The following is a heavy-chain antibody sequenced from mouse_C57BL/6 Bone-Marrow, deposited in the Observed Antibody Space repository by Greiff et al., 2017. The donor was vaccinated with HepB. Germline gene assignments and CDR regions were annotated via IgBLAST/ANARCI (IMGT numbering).Heavy chain of an antibody. V-gene: IGHV1-78*01. CDR2: IYPRDGST. CDR3: ARKGFYYAMDY. Sequence: VQLQQSDAELVKPGASVKISCKVSGYTFTDHTIHWMKQRPEQGLEWIGYIYPRDGSTKYNEKFKGKATLTVDKSSSTAYMQLSSLTSEDSAVYYCARKGFYYAMDYWGQGTSVTVSS. J-gene: IGHJ4*01. CDR1: GYTFTDHT.